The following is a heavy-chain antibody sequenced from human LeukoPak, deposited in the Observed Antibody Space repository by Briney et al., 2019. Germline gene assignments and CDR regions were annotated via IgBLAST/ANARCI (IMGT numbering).Heavy chain of an antibody. V-gene: IGHV3-7*01. CDR1: GFTFSNYA. D-gene: IGHD6-19*01. CDR2: IKQDGSEK. J-gene: IGHJ3*02. CDR3: ARDSSSGWYTDAFDI. Sequence: GGSLRLSCAASGFTFSNYAMHWVRQAPGKGLEWVANIKQDGSEKYYVDSVKGRFTISRDNAKNSLYLQMNSLRAEDTAVYYCARDSSSGWYTDAFDIWGQGTMVTVSS.